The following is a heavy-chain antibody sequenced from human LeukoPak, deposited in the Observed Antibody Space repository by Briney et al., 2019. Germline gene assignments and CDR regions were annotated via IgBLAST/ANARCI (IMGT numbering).Heavy chain of an antibody. CDR2: IYYSGST. Sequence: SETLSLTCAVYGGSFSGYYWSWIRQPPGKGLEWIGYIYYSGSTNYNPSLKSRVTISVDTSKNQFSLKLSSVTAADTAVYYCARHYRSLRFDPWGQGTLVTVSS. CDR1: GGSFSGYY. D-gene: IGHD4-4*01. J-gene: IGHJ5*02. CDR3: ARHYRSLRFDP. V-gene: IGHV4-59*08.